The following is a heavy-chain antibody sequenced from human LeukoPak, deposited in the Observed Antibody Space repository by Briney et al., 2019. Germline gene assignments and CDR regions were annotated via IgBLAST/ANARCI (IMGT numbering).Heavy chain of an antibody. CDR2: ISSSSSYI. J-gene: IGHJ5*02. CDR1: GFTFSSYA. V-gene: IGHV3-21*01. Sequence: PGGSLRLSCAASGFTFSSYAMSWVRQAPGKGLEWVSSISSSSSYIYYADSVKGRFTISRDNAKNSLYLQMNSLRAEDTAVYYCASRGYYDSSGNHFHPWGQGTLVTVSS. D-gene: IGHD3-22*01. CDR3: ASRGYYDSSGNHFHP.